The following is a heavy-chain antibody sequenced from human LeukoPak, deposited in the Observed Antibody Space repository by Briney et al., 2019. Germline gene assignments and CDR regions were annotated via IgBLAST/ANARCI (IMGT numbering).Heavy chain of an antibody. CDR1: GFTFSNAW. J-gene: IGHJ3*02. Sequence: GGSLRLPCAASGFTFSNAWMSWVRQAPGKGLEWLGRTKNKTDGGTTDYAAPVKGRFTISRDDSKNTLYLQMNSLKTEDTAVYYCTTVDCYDSSGYWDAFDIWGQGTMVTVSS. CDR2: TKNKTDGGTT. V-gene: IGHV3-15*01. D-gene: IGHD3-22*01. CDR3: TTVDCYDSSGYWDAFDI.